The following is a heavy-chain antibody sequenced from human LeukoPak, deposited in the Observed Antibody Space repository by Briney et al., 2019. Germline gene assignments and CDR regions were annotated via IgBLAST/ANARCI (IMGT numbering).Heavy chain of an antibody. CDR1: NYSIRSADY. D-gene: IGHD3-10*01. J-gene: IGHJ4*02. V-gene: IGHV4-38-2*02. Sequence: ASETLSLTCTVSNYSIRSADYWGWIRQPPGRGLEWIGNIYHTGSTYYNPSLKSRVTISVDTSRNQFSLKLSSVTAADTAVYYCARGLWFGDENPPYFDYWGQGILVTVSS. CDR3: ARGLWFGDENPPYFDY. CDR2: IYHTGST.